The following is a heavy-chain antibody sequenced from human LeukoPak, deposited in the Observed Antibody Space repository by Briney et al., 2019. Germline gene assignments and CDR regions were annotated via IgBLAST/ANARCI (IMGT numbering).Heavy chain of an antibody. CDR2: IKQDGSEK. CDR3: ASGLVGTTWGVNY. Sequence: GGSLRLSCAASGFTFSSYWMSWVRQAPGKGLEWVANIKQDGSEKYYVDSVKGRFTASRDNANNSLYLQMNSLRAEDTAVYYCASGLVGTTWGVNYWGQGTLVTVSS. D-gene: IGHD1-26*01. CDR1: GFTFSSYW. V-gene: IGHV3-7*01. J-gene: IGHJ4*02.